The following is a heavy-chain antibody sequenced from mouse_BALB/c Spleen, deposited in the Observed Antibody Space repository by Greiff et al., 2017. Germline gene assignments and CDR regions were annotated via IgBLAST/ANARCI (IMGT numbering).Heavy chain of an antibody. CDR3: TSSMILYAMDY. J-gene: IGHJ4*01. CDR1: GFSLTSYG. V-gene: IGHV2-2*02. CDR2: IWSGGST. D-gene: IGHD2-3*01. Sequence: QVQLQQSGPGLVQPSQSLSITCTVSGFSLTSYGVHWVRQSPGKGLEWLGVIWSGGSTDYNAAFISRLSICKDNSKSQVFFKMNSLQANDTAIYYYTSSMILYAMDYWGQGTSVTVSS.